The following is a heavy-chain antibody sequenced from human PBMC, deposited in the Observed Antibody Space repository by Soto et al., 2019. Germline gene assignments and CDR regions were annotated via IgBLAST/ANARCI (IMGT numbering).Heavy chain of an antibody. CDR2: IYYSGST. CDR3: ARQTRTRTDFWRGYYSNSCDYYGRDV. Sequence: PSETLSLTCTVSGGSISSSSYYWGWIRQPPGKGLEWIGSIYYSGSTYYTPSLKSPVTISVATTQNQFSLKLSSVTAADTAVYYCARQTRTRTDFWRGYYSNSCDYYGRDVCDQGTTVTVSS. D-gene: IGHD3-3*01. CDR1: GGSISSSSYY. V-gene: IGHV4-39*01. J-gene: IGHJ6*02.